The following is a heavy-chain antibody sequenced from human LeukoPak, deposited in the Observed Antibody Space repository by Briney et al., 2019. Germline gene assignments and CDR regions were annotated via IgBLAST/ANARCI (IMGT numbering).Heavy chain of an antibody. Sequence: GGSLRLSCAASGFTFSFYEMNWVRQAPEMGLEWVSHITGSGSATYYADSVMGRFTISRDNGKNSVYLEMNSLRAEDTAVYYCARGASVAARPGFYYGMDVWGQGTTVTVSS. CDR2: ITGSGSAT. CDR3: ARGASVAARPGFYYGMDV. J-gene: IGHJ6*02. V-gene: IGHV3-48*03. D-gene: IGHD6-6*01. CDR1: GFTFSFYE.